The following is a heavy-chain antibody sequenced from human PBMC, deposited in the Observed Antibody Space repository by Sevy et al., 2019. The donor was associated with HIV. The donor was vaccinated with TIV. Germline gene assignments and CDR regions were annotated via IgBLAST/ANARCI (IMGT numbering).Heavy chain of an antibody. J-gene: IGHJ3*02. Sequence: SETLSLTCLVSDASITTNYWSWIRQAPGKGLEWIGYFFHSGTTNYNRSLKSRVTISGDTSKNEVSLRLTSVTAADTAVYYCARSRAYPRDSDDGFANWGQGTMVTVSS. V-gene: IGHV4-59*01. D-gene: IGHD2-21*01. CDR1: DASITTNY. CDR3: ARSRAYPRDSDDGFAN. CDR2: FFHSGTT.